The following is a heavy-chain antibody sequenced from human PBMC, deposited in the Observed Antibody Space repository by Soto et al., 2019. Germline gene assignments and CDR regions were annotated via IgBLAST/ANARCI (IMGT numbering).Heavy chain of an antibody. D-gene: IGHD3-10*01. V-gene: IGHV4-4*02. J-gene: IGHJ4*02. CDR2: IYHSGST. CDR1: GVSISTSNW. CDR3: AKGGRVYYGSGSYFDS. Sequence: QVQLQESGPGLVKPSGTLSLTCAVSGVSISTSNWWSWARQSPGKGMEWIGEIYHSGSTNYNPSLHSRVTISVDKSTHHCALHVMYVNAEDTAVYFCAKGGRVYYGSGSYFDSWGQGLLVTVSS.